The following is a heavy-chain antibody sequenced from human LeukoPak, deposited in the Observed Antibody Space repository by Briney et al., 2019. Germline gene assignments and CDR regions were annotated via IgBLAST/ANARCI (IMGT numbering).Heavy chain of an antibody. D-gene: IGHD6-25*01. V-gene: IGHV6-1*01. CDR2: TYYRSKLYN. CDR1: GDSFSSNSAA. Sequence: SQTLSLTCALSGDSFSSNSAAWNWIRQSPSRGLEWLGRTYYRSKLYNDYAVSVKSRITINPDTSKNQSSLQLNSVTPEDTAVYYCARAMRIAAAGTFYFDYWGQGTLVTVSS. CDR3: ARAMRIAAAGTFYFDY. J-gene: IGHJ4*02.